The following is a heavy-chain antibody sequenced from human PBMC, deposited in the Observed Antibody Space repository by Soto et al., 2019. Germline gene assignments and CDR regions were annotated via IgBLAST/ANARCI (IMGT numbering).Heavy chain of an antibody. V-gene: IGHV3-23*01. CDR3: ARGSTDSYPGSRVFDF. CDR1: GFTFSTYA. J-gene: IGHJ4*02. Sequence: PGGSLRLSCVASGFTFSTYAMSWVRQAPGKGLEWVSALTPSGGETFYADSVKGRFTISRDNFYNTLSLQMSSLRAEDSAVYYCARGSTDSYPGSRVFDFWGRGTLLTVSS. CDR2: LTPSGGET. D-gene: IGHD3-10*01.